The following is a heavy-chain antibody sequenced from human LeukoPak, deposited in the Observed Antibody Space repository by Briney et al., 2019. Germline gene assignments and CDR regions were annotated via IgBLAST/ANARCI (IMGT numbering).Heavy chain of an antibody. J-gene: IGHJ6*02. CDR2: ISGSGGYT. D-gene: IGHD3-10*01. CDR3: AKNYESGRGVPYGMDV. CDR1: GFTFSSYA. V-gene: IGHV3-23*01. Sequence: SGGSLRLSCAASGFTFSSYAMSWVRQAPGKGLEWVSAISGSGGYTYYADSVKGRFTISRDNSKNTLYLQMSSLRDEDTAVYYCAKNYESGRGVPYGMDVWGQGTTVTVSS.